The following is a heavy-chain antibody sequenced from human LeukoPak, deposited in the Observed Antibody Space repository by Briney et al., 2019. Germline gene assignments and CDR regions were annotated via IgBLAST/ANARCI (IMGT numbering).Heavy chain of an antibody. Sequence: GGSLRLSCAASGFTFSAYNMNWVRQAPGKGLEWVSFITSNGGLIHYTDSVMGRFTISRDNAENSLYLHMNSLRVDDTGVYYCARVASSRTLDQIFYSWGQGTLVTVSS. J-gene: IGHJ4*02. CDR2: ITSNGGLI. CDR3: ARVASSRTLDQIFYS. D-gene: IGHD3-3*02. CDR1: GFTFSAYN. V-gene: IGHV3-48*04.